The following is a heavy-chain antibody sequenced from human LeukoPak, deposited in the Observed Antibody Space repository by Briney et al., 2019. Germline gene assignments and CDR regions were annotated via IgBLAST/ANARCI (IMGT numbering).Heavy chain of an antibody. Sequence: PGRSLRPSCAASGFTFSSYGMHWVRQAPGKGLEWVAVISYDGSNKYYADSVKGRFTISRDNSKNTLYLQMNSLRAEDTAVYYCAKSRESDYYYGMDVWGKGTTVTVSS. V-gene: IGHV3-30*18. CDR3: AKSRESDYYYGMDV. CDR2: ISYDGSNK. J-gene: IGHJ6*04. CDR1: GFTFSSYG. D-gene: IGHD3-10*01.